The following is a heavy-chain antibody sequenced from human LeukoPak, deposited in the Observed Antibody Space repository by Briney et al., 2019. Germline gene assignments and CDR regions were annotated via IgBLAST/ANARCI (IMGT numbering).Heavy chain of an antibody. Sequence: GASVKVSCKASGGTFSSYAISWVRQAPGQGLEWMGRIIPILGIADDAQKFQGRVTITADKSASTAYMELSSLRSEDTDVYYSARRRIAAAGDDAFDIWGQGTMVTVSS. CDR1: GGTFSSYA. D-gene: IGHD6-13*01. CDR3: ARRRIAAAGDDAFDI. J-gene: IGHJ3*02. V-gene: IGHV1-69*04. CDR2: IIPILGIA.